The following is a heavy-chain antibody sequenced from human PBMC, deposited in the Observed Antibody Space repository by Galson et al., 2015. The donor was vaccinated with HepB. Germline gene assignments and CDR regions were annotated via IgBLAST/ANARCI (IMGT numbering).Heavy chain of an antibody. J-gene: IGHJ4*02. CDR3: AKDPDIVVVPAAILIQERV. CDR2: ISGSGGST. CDR1: GFTFSSYA. Sequence: SLRLSCAASGFTFSSYAMSWVRQAPGKGLEWVSAISGSGGSTYYADSVKGRFTISRDNSKNTLYLQMNSLRAEDTAVYYCAKDPDIVVVPAAILIQERVWGQGTLVTVSS. D-gene: IGHD2-2*02. V-gene: IGHV3-23*01.